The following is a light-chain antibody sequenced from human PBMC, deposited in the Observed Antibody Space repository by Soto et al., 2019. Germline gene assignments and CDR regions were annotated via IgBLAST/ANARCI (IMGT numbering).Light chain of an antibody. Sequence: EVMMTQSPATLSVSPGERATLSCRASQDVSNNIAWYQQKPGQAPRLLIYYASTRATGVPARFSGSGSGTEFTLTISSLQSEDFALYYCQQYNYWPPITFGQGTRLENK. CDR3: QQYNYWPPIT. CDR1: QDVSNN. CDR2: YAS. J-gene: IGKJ5*01. V-gene: IGKV3-15*01.